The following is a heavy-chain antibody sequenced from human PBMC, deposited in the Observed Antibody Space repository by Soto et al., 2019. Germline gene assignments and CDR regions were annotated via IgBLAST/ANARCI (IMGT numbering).Heavy chain of an antibody. CDR2: INAFNGNT. J-gene: IGHJ4*02. CDR1: GYTFISYG. D-gene: IGHD6-19*01. V-gene: IGHV1-18*01. CDR3: ARDPVAGTYFDY. Sequence: QVQLVQSGAEVKKPGASVKVSCKASGYTFISYGISWVRQAPGQGLEWMGWINAFNGNTNYAQKLQGRVTMTRDTCRSTAYIELRSLRSDDTAVYCWARDPVAGTYFDYWGQGTLVTVSS.